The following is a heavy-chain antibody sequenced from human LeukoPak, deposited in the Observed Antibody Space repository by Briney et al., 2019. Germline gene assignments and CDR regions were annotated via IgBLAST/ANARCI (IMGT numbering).Heavy chain of an antibody. Sequence: PGGSLRLSCAASGFTFSSYSMNWVRQAPGKGLEWVSSISSSSSYIYYADSVKGRFTISRDNAKNSLYLQMNSLRAEDAAVYYCARVLSSSGYYAVNYRGQGTLVSVSS. D-gene: IGHD3-22*01. CDR3: ARVLSSSGYYAVNY. J-gene: IGHJ4*02. CDR2: ISSSSSYI. V-gene: IGHV3-21*01. CDR1: GFTFSSYS.